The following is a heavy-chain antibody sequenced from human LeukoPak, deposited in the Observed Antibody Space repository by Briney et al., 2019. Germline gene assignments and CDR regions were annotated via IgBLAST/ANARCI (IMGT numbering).Heavy chain of an antibody. Sequence: ASVKVSCKASGYTFTSYAMHWVRQAPGQGLEWMGWIRVYNGNTNYAQKLQGRVTMTTDTSTSTAYMELRSLRSDDTAVYYCAREGALTFDYWGQGTLVTVSS. CDR3: AREGALTFDY. D-gene: IGHD3-16*01. V-gene: IGHV1-18*01. J-gene: IGHJ4*02. CDR1: GYTFTSYA. CDR2: IRVYNGNT.